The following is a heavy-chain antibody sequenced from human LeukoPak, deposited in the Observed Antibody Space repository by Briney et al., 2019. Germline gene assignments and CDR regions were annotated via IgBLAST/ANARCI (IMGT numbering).Heavy chain of an antibody. V-gene: IGHV1-2*04. Sequence: ASVKVSCKASGYTFTDYVMNWVRQAPGQGLEWMGWINPNSGGTNYAQKFQGWVTMTRDTSISTAYMELSRLRSDDTAVYYCARPHYYGSGSYYDYWGQGTLVTVSS. D-gene: IGHD3-10*01. CDR2: INPNSGGT. CDR3: ARPHYYGSGSYYDY. CDR1: GYTFTDYV. J-gene: IGHJ4*02.